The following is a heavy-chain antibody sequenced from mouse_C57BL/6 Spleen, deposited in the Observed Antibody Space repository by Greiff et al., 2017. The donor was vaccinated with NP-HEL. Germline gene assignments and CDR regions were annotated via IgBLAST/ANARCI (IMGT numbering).Heavy chain of an antibody. V-gene: IGHV1-67*01. Sequence: QVQLQQSGPELVRPGVSVKISCKGSGYTFTDYAMHWVKQSHAKSLEWIGVISTYYGDASYNQNFKDKATMTVDKSSSTAYMELAKLTSEESAVYDCERWGYYGILYYYAMDYWGQGTSVTVSS. CDR1: GYTFTDYA. CDR2: ISTYYGDA. D-gene: IGHD1-1*01. J-gene: IGHJ4*01. CDR3: ERWGYYGILYYYAMDY.